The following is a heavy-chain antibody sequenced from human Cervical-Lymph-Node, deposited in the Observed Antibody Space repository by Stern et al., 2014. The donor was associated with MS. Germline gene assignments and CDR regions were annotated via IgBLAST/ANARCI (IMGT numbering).Heavy chain of an antibody. CDR3: AVRYCSGGRCYSVPDV. Sequence: QVQLVESGSEVKKPGASVKVSCKASEYTHKNYLIHWVRQAPGQRPDWMGVVNPSGATNYAQKVQERVTMTTKASTSTLYMEQSRLRSEDTAVYYCAVRYCSGGRCYSVPDVWGQGTTVIVSS. CDR2: VNPSGAT. J-gene: IGHJ6*02. CDR1: EYTHKNYL. V-gene: IGHV1-46*02. D-gene: IGHD2-15*01.